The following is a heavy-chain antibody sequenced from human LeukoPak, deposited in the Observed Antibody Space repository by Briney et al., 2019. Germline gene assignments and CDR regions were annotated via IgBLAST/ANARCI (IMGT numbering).Heavy chain of an antibody. D-gene: IGHD6-13*01. J-gene: IGHJ4*02. CDR2: INAGNGNT. V-gene: IGHV1-3*03. CDR3: ARDVAEYSSSWYGWGYFDY. Sequence: ASVKVSCKASGGTFSSYAISWVRQAPGQRLEWMGWINAGNGNTKYSQEFQGRVTITRDTSASTAYMELSSLRSEDMAVYYCARDVAEYSSSWYGWGYFDYWGQGTLVTVSS. CDR1: GGTFSSYA.